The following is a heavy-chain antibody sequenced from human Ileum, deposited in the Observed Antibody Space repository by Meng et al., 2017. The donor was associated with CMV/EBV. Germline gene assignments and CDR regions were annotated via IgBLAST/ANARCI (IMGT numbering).Heavy chain of an antibody. CDR2: TREKAQSYTT. J-gene: IGHJ2*01. Sequence: GITFSEHYRDWVRQAPGKGREGVGRTREKAQSYTTEYATSVKGRFTISRDDSKNSLYLQMNSLKAEDSAVYFCARVGPLGGYAFDLWGRGTLVTVSS. V-gene: IGHV3-72*01. CDR3: ARVGPLGGYAFDL. D-gene: IGHD5-12*01. CDR1: GITFSEHY.